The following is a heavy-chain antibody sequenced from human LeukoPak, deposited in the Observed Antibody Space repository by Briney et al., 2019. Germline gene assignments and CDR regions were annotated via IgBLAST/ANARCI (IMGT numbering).Heavy chain of an antibody. V-gene: IGHV3-7*01. CDR2: IKQDGSEK. J-gene: IGHJ4*02. D-gene: IGHD3-3*01. CDR1: GFTFSSYW. CDR3: ARGGYDFWSGYPPDY. Sequence: GGSLRLSCAASGFTFSSYWMSWVRQAPGKGLEWVANIKQDGSEKYYVDSVKGRFTISRDNAKNSLYLQMNSLRAEDTAVYYCARGGYDFWSGYPPDYWGQGTLVTVSS.